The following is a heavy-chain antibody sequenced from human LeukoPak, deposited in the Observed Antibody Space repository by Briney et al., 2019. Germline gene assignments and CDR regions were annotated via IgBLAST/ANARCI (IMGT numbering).Heavy chain of an antibody. CDR3: ARETRGPYSSGLILDY. D-gene: IGHD6-19*01. CDR2: IYYSGST. V-gene: IGHV4-39*07. J-gene: IGHJ4*02. CDR1: GGSFSSSSYY. Sequence: PSETLSLTCTVSGGSFSSSSYYWGWIRQPPGKGLEWIGSIYYSGSTYYNPSLKSRVTTSVDTSKNQFSLKLSSVTAADTAVYYCARETRGPYSSGLILDYWGQGTLVTVSS.